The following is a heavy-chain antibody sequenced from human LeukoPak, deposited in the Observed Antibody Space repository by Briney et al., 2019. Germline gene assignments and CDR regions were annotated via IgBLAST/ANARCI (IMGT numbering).Heavy chain of an antibody. V-gene: IGHV4-39*07. J-gene: IGHJ1*01. Sequence: WETLSLTCTVSGDSISSSPYYWVWIPQPQGKGLEGIASIYSGGGTFYNPSLKSRVTISADTSKNQFSLRLRSLTAADSAVYCCAREAPEGYRSGYVYWGQGNLVTVSS. D-gene: IGHD6-19*01. CDR2: IYSGGGT. CDR1: GDSISSSPYY. CDR3: AREAPEGYRSGYVY.